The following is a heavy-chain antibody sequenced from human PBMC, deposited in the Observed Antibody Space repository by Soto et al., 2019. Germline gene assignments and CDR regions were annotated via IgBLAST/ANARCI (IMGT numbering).Heavy chain of an antibody. V-gene: IGHV3-15*01. CDR2: IKTNSDGGTV. D-gene: IGHD2-2*01. CDR3: ATVYCATTSCYAPFDY. Sequence: PGGSLRLSCAASGFTFSNAWMSWVRQAPGKGLEWIGRIKTNSDGGTVDYASPVKGRFTISRDDSKSMLYLDLNSLKTEDTGVYFFATVYCATTSCYAPFDYWGKGTLVTVSS. CDR1: GFTFSNAW. J-gene: IGHJ4*02.